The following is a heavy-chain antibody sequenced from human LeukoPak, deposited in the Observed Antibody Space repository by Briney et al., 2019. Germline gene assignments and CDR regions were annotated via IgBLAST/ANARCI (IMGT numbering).Heavy chain of an antibody. Sequence: SETLSLTCTVSGDSISSYYWSWIRQPAGKGLQWIGRIYTSGGTNYNPSLKSRVTMSVDTSKNQLSLKLSSVTAADTAVYYCARVGGTTPGDYFDYWGQGTLVTVSS. J-gene: IGHJ4*02. V-gene: IGHV4-4*07. CDR3: ARVGGTTPGDYFDY. CDR1: GDSISSYY. D-gene: IGHD3-10*01. CDR2: IYTSGGT.